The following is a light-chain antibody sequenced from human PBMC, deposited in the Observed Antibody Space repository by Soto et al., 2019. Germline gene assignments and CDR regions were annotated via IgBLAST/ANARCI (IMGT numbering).Light chain of an antibody. Sequence: QSALTQPASVSGSPGQSITISCTGTSRDVGGYNYVSWYQKNPGKAPKLMIYNVFNRPSGVSDRFSGSKSGNTASLTISGLQTEDEADYYCSSYSNITTVYVFGTGTKLTVL. J-gene: IGLJ1*01. V-gene: IGLV2-14*03. CDR1: SRDVGGYNY. CDR3: SSYSNITTVYV. CDR2: NVF.